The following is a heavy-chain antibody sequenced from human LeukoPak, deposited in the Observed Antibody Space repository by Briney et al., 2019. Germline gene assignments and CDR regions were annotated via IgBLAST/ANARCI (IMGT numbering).Heavy chain of an antibody. Sequence: GGSLRLSCAASGFTFSGSGMHWVRQAPGKGLEWVAFLRYDGTTKYYADSVKGRFTISRDNSKKTLFLQMGSLGADDTAVYYCAKDRHDGGRGMYYFDYWGQGTLLTVSS. J-gene: IGHJ4*02. V-gene: IGHV3-30*02. CDR3: AKDRHDGGRGMYYFDY. CDR1: GFTFSGSG. D-gene: IGHD2-15*01. CDR2: LRYDGTTK.